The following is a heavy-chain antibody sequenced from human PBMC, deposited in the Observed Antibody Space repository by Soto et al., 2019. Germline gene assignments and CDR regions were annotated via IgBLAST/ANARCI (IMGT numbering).Heavy chain of an antibody. CDR1: GGSTSSSSYY. J-gene: IGHJ6*03. CDR3: ARHFSSSWAYYYYMDV. Sequence: QLQLQESGPGLVKPSETLSLTCSVSGGSTSSSSYYWGWIRQSPGKGLGWIGSIYYSGGTYYNPSLKSRVTISVDTSKNQFSLTLSSVTAADTAVYYCARHFSSSWAYYYYMDVWGKGTTVTVSS. V-gene: IGHV4-39*01. D-gene: IGHD6-13*01. CDR2: IYYSGGT.